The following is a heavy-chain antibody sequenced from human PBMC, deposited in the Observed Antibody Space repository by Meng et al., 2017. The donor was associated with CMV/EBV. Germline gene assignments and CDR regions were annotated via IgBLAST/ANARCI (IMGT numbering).Heavy chain of an antibody. V-gene: IGHV3-30*02. CDR3: AKDGVSTTSGYYGMDV. CDR2: IRYDGSNK. D-gene: IGHD2-2*01. J-gene: IGHJ6*02. Sequence: GGSLRLPCAASGFTFSSYGMHWVRQAPGKGLEWVAFIRYDGSNKYYADSVKGRFTISRDNSKNTLYLQMNSLRAEDTAVYYCAKDGVSTTSGYYGMDVWGQGTTVTVSS. CDR1: GFTFSSYG.